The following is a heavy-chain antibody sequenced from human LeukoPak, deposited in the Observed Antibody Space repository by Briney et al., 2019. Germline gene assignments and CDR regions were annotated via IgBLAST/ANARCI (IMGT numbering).Heavy chain of an antibody. CDR2: IDPSDSYT. D-gene: IGHD3-10*01. CDR1: GSSFTNYW. CDR3: ARRYDSGSTIDQ. J-gene: IGHJ4*02. Sequence: GESLKISSKDSGSSFTNYWISWVRQMPGKGREWLGRIDPSDSYTNYSPSFQGHVTISVDKSISTAYLQWSSLKASDTAMYYCARRYDSGSTIDQWGQGTLVTVSS. V-gene: IGHV5-10-1*01.